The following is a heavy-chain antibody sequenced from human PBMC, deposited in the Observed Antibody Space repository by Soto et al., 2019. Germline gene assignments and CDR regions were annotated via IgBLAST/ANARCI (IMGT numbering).Heavy chain of an antibody. CDR3: ATYSSSWPAYFDY. Sequence: SGGSLRLSCAASGFTFSSYGMHWVRQAPGKGLEWVAVISYDGSNKYYADSVKGRFTISRDNSKDTLYLQMNSLRAEDTAVYYCATYSSSWPAYFDYWGQGTLVTVSS. CDR2: ISYDGSNK. J-gene: IGHJ4*02. CDR1: GFTFSSYG. D-gene: IGHD6-13*01. V-gene: IGHV3-30*03.